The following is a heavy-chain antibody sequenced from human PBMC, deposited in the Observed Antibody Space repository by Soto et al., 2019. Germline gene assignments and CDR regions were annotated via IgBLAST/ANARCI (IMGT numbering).Heavy chain of an antibody. CDR1: GGSISSGGYS. J-gene: IGHJ4*02. Sequence: SETLSLTCAVSGGSISSGGYSWSWIRQPPGKGLEWIGYIYHSGSTYYNPSLKSRVTISVDRSKNQFSLKLSSVTAADTAVYYCARGGRVAASTPLYWDQATLVTAPQ. CDR2: IYHSGST. V-gene: IGHV4-30-2*01. CDR3: ARGGRVAASTPLY. D-gene: IGHD2-15*01.